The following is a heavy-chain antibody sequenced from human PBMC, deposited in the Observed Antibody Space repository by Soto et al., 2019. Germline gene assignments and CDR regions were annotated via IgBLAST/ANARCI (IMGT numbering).Heavy chain of an antibody. CDR2: INPATGAA. CDR3: ARGGGVGVAGSAAFDI. J-gene: IGHJ3*02. Sequence: QLHLVQSGAVVKKPGASVTVSCSASGYPVTAYYMHWVRQAPGRGLEWMGGINPATGAAKYTPTFQGRVTLTGDPSTSTVFMELGGLPSEDTAVFYCARGGGVGVAGSAAFDIWGQGTLVTVSS. V-gene: IGHV1-2*02. D-gene: IGHD3-3*01. CDR1: GYPVTAYY.